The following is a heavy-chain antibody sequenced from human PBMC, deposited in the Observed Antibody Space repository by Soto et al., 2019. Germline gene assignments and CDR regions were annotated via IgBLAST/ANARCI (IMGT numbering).Heavy chain of an antibody. CDR1: GFTFDDYA. Sequence: SLRLSCAASGFTFDDYAMHWVRQAPGKGLEWVSGISWNSGSIGYADSVKGRFTISRDNAKNSLYLQMNSLRAEDTALYYCAKDSRQEGPIDYWGQGTLVTVSS. CDR2: ISWNSGSI. CDR3: AKDSRQEGPIDY. V-gene: IGHV3-9*01. J-gene: IGHJ4*02.